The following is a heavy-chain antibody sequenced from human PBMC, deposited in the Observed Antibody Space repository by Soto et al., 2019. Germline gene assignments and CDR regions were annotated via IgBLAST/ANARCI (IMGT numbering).Heavy chain of an antibody. CDR2: VNHSGSP. CDR1: GGSSSSFY. Sequence: PSETLSLTCAVYGGSSSSFYWSWIRQSPGKGLEWIGEVNHSGSPIYNLSLKTRATISLDASRNQFSLTLNSLTAADTAVYYCADQTSAGYFDSWGQGTLVTVSS. CDR3: ADQTSAGYFDS. J-gene: IGHJ4*02. D-gene: IGHD6-13*01. V-gene: IGHV4-34*01.